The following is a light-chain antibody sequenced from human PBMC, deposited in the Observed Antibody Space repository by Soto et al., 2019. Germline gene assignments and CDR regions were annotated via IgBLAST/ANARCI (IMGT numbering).Light chain of an antibody. V-gene: IGLV2-8*01. CDR2: EVS. CDR3: QSYESSVSTYV. CDR1: SSDVGAYNY. J-gene: IGLJ1*01. Sequence: QSVLTQPPSASGSPGQSVTISCTGTSSDVGAYNYVSWYQQLPGKAPKLIIYEVSKRPSGVPDRFSGSKSGNTASLTVFGLQAEDEADYYCQSYESSVSTYVFGTGTKVTVL.